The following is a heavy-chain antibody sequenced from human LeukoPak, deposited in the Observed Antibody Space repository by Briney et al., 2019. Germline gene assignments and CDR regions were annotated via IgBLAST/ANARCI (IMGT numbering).Heavy chain of an antibody. J-gene: IGHJ5*02. V-gene: IGHV1-69*15. Sequence: GSSVKVSCKASGGTFSSYAISWVRQAPGQGLEWMGRTIPIFGTANYAQKFQGRVTITADESTSTAYLELSSLRSEDTAVYYCARGEGYCSSTSCYSRGLDPWGRGTLVTVSS. CDR2: TIPIFGTA. CDR3: ARGEGYCSSTSCYSRGLDP. D-gene: IGHD2-2*01. CDR1: GGTFSSYA.